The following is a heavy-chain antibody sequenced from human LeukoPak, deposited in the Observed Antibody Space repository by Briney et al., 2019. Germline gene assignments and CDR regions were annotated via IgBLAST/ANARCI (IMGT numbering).Heavy chain of an antibody. CDR2: TWYGGSN. V-gene: IGHV3-33*03. D-gene: IGHD5-12*01. CDR3: ARQHATSGHAGALDV. J-gene: IGHJ3*01. CDR1: GFSLWRHG. Sequence: GGSLRLSCETSGFSLWRHGMHWGRRAPGKGLEWVAVTWYGGSNYADSVKGRFTVSRDFFANTVYLEMNNVRVDDTALYYCARQHATSGHAGALDVWGQGTVVTVSS.